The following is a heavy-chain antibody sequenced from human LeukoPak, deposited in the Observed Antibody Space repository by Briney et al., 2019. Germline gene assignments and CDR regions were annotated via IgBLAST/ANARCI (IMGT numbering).Heavy chain of an antibody. CDR3: AKSRGSTLFDY. Sequence: GGSLRLSCAASGFTFSSYAMSWVRQAPGKGLEWVSGISAGGDKTYYRDSVKGRITISRDNSKNTLYLQMNSLRAEDTAIYYCAKSRGSTLFDYWGQGTLVTVST. CDR1: GFTFSSYA. D-gene: IGHD1-26*01. CDR2: ISAGGDKT. V-gene: IGHV3-23*01. J-gene: IGHJ4*02.